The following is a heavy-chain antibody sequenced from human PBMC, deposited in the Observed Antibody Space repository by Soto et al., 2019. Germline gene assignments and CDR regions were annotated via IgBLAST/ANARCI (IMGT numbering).Heavy chain of an antibody. D-gene: IGHD6-13*01. CDR1: GFTFSSYG. CDR2: IWYDGSNK. V-gene: IGHV3-33*01. Sequence: QVQLVESGGGVVQPGRSLRLSCAASGFTFSSYGMHWVRQAPGKGLEWVAVIWYDGSNKYYADSVKGRFTISRDNSKNTLYLQMNSLRAEDTAVYYCARDPGIAAAGRTSDYYYGMDVRGQGTTVTVSS. J-gene: IGHJ6*02. CDR3: ARDPGIAAAGRTSDYYYGMDV.